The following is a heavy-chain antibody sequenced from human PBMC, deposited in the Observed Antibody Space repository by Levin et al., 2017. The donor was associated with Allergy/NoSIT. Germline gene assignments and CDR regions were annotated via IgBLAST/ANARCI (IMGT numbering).Heavy chain of an antibody. J-gene: IGHJ6*02. D-gene: IGHD1-14*01. CDR1: GGSFSGYY. V-gene: IGHV4-34*01. CDR3: ARGQYSVSKLRQGGMDV. Sequence: SQTLSLTCAVYGGSFSGYYWSWIRQPPGKGLEWIGEINHSGSTNYNPSLKSRVTISVDTSKNQFSLKLSSVTAADTAVYYCARGQYSVSKLRQGGMDVWGQGTTVTVSS. CDR2: INHSGST.